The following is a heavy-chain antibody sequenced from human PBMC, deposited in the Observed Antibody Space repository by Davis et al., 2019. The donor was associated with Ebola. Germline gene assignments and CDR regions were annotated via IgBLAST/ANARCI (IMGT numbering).Heavy chain of an antibody. D-gene: IGHD6-13*01. V-gene: IGHV1-2*02. Sequence: AASVKVSCKASGYTFTDYYMHWVRQAPGQGLEWMGWINPNSGGTNYAQKFQGRVTMTRDTSISTAYMELRNLTSDDTAVYYCARGLAAAGLDSWGQGTLVSVSS. CDR3: ARGLAAAGLDS. J-gene: IGHJ5*01. CDR1: GYTFTDYY. CDR2: INPNSGGT.